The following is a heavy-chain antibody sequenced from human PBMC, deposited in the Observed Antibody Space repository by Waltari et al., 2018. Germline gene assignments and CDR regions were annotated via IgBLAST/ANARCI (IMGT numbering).Heavy chain of an antibody. CDR2: IYHSGST. J-gene: IGHJ5*02. D-gene: IGHD2-2*02. CDR1: GYSISSGYS. Sequence: QVQLQEPGPGLVKPSETLSLTCAVSGYSISSGYSWGWIRQPPGKGLEWIGSIYHSGSTYYNPSLKSRVTISVDTSKNQFSLKLSSVTAADTAVYYCARAIGKNWFDPWGQGTLVTVSS. CDR3: ARAIGKNWFDP. V-gene: IGHV4-38-2*01.